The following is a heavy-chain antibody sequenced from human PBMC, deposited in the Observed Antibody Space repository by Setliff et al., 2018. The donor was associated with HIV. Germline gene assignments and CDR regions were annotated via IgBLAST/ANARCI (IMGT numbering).Heavy chain of an antibody. CDR1: GGSISSYY. J-gene: IGHJ5*02. CDR3: ARRTYGSGRSDP. Sequence: PSETLSLTCTVSGGSISSYYWSWIRQPPGKGLEWIGYIYYSGSTNYNPSLKIRVPISVDTSKNQFSLKLSSVTAADTAVYYCARRTYGSGRSDPWGQGTLVTVSS. V-gene: IGHV4-59*08. D-gene: IGHD6-19*01. CDR2: IYYSGST.